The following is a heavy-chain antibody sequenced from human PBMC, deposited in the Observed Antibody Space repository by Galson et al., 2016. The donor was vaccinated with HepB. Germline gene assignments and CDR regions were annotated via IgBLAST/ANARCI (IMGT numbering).Heavy chain of an antibody. CDR3: ARVGSRAGSGTYDY. CDR2: ISGSGSDT. V-gene: IGHV3-11*06. CDR1: GFTFSDFY. D-gene: IGHD3-10*01. Sequence: SLRLSCAVSGFTFSDFYMSWLRQAPGKGLEWLSYISGSGSDTIYADSLKGRFTISRDNAENSLFLQIHSLGVEDTAVYYCARVGSRAGSGTYDYWGQGTLVTVAS. J-gene: IGHJ4*02.